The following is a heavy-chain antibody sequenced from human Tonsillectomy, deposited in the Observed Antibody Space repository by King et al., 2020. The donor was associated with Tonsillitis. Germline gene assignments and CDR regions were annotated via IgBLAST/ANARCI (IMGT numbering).Heavy chain of an antibody. Sequence: QLVQSGAEVKKPGASVKVSCKASGYTFTDYYLHWVRQAPGQGPEWMGWINPNSGGTKFAQKFQGRVTITRDTSISTAFMELNSQRSDDTAVYYCARGQWTKMGPPDRWGQGTLVTVPS. CDR1: GYTFTDYY. CDR2: INPNSGGT. V-gene: IGHV1-2*02. D-gene: IGHD6-19*01. J-gene: IGHJ5*02. CDR3: ARGQWTKMGPPDR.